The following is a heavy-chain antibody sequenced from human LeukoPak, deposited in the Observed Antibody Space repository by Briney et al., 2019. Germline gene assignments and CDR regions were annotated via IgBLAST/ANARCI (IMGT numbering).Heavy chain of an antibody. Sequence: GGSLRLSCAASGFTLSNFAMNWVRQAPGKGLEWVSTISGSGGSSYYADSVKGRFTISGDNSKNTLYLQINSPRAEDTAIYYCAKGGYCSSTSCFGGFDLWGQGTLVTVSS. CDR3: AKGGYCSSTSCFGGFDL. J-gene: IGHJ5*02. CDR1: GFTLSNFA. CDR2: ISGSGGSS. V-gene: IGHV3-23*01. D-gene: IGHD2-2*01.